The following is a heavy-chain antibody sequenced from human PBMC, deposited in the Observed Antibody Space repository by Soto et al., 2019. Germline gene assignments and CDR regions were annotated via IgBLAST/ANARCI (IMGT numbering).Heavy chain of an antibody. Sequence: QVQLQESGPGLVKPSQTLSLTCTVSGGSISSAAYYWSWIRQHAGKDLEWIGYISHSGSTYYTPSLKSRVIISADPSKNQFSLNLNSVTAADTAVYYCAREYTYGSNFFDCWGQGALVTVSS. CDR1: GGSISSAAYY. V-gene: IGHV4-31*03. CDR3: AREYTYGSNFFDC. CDR2: ISHSGST. J-gene: IGHJ4*02. D-gene: IGHD5-18*01.